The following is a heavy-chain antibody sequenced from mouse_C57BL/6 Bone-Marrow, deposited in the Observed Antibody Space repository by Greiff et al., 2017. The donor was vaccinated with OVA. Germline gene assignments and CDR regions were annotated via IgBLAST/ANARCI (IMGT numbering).Heavy chain of an antibody. CDR3: ARCYGYAKTGYYFDY. D-gene: IGHD2-2*01. CDR2: IDPSDSYT. V-gene: IGHV1-50*01. Sequence: QVQLQQPGAELVKPGASVKLSCKASGYTFTSYWMQWVKQRPGQGLEWIGEIDPSDSYTNYTQKFTGKATLTVDTSSSTAYMQLSSLTSEDSAVYYCARCYGYAKTGYYFDYWGQGTTLTVSS. J-gene: IGHJ2*01. CDR1: GYTFTSYW.